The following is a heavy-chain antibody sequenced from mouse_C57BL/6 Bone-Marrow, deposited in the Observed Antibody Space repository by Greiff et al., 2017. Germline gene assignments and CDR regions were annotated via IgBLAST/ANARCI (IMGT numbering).Heavy chain of an antibody. D-gene: IGHD1-1*01. CDR1: GYSFTDYN. J-gene: IGHJ4*01. CDR2: INPNYGTT. V-gene: IGHV1-39*01. Sequence: LVESGPELVKPGASVKISCKASGYSFTDYNMNWVKQSNGKSLEWIGVINPNYGTTSYNQKFKGKATLTVDQSSSTAYMQLNSLTSEDSAVYYCARNYYGSSGAFYYYAMDYWGQGTSVTVSS. CDR3: ARNYYGSSGAFYYYAMDY.